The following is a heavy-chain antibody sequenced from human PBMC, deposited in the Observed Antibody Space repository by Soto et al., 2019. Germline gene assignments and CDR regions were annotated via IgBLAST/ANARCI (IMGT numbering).Heavy chain of an antibody. J-gene: IGHJ4*02. Sequence: WVANMKPDGSEQYYVDSVKGRFTISRGDAKNSLYLQMNSLSAEDTAIYYCTSFGMANYWGQGIRVTVSS. CDR2: MKPDGSEQ. D-gene: IGHD3-3*01. CDR3: TSFGMANY. V-gene: IGHV3-7*03.